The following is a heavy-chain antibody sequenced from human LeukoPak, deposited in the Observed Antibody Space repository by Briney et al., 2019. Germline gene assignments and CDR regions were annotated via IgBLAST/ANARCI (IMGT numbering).Heavy chain of an antibody. Sequence: PSETLSLTCTVSGGSISSSSFSWGWICQPPGKGLEWIGSIYHSASAYYNPSLKSRVTISVDTSKNQFSLNLRSVTAADTAVYYCASQQQLVLLDWFDPWGQGTLVTVSS. V-gene: IGHV4-39*07. J-gene: IGHJ5*02. CDR3: ASQQQLVLLDWFDP. CDR1: GGSISSSSFS. D-gene: IGHD6-13*01. CDR2: IYHSASA.